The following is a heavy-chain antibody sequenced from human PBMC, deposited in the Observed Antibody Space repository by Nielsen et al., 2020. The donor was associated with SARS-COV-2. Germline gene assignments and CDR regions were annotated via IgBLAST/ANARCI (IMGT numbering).Heavy chain of an antibody. Sequence: WIRQPPGKGLEWIGHMYSSGSTNYNPSLKSRVTMSVDTSKNQFSLKLSSVTVADTAVYYCARMFGELYPYHYVMDVWGQGTTVTVSS. CDR2: MYSSGST. V-gene: IGHV4-59*01. J-gene: IGHJ6*02. D-gene: IGHD3-10*02. CDR3: ARMFGELYPYHYVMDV.